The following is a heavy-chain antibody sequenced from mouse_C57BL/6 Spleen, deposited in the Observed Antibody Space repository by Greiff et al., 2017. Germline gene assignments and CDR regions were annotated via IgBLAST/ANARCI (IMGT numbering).Heavy chain of an antibody. CDR2: ISYDGSN. Sequence: DVKLQESGPGLVKPSQSLSLTCSVTGYSITSGYYWNWIRQFPGNKLEWMGYISYDGSNNYNPSLKNRISITRDTSKNQFFLKLNSVTTEDTATYYCARDPPITTVVARDWYFDVWGTGTTVTVSS. CDR3: ARDPPITTVVARDWYFDV. J-gene: IGHJ1*03. D-gene: IGHD1-1*01. V-gene: IGHV3-6*01. CDR1: GYSITSGYY.